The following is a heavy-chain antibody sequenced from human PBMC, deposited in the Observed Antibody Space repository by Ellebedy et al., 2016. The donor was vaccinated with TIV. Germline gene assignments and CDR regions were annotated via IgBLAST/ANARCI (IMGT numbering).Heavy chain of an antibody. D-gene: IGHD3-10*01. V-gene: IGHV3-30-3*01. Sequence: PGGSLRLSCAASGFTFSNYAMHWVRQAPGKGLEWVTVISYDGGDEYYEDSVKGRFTISRDNSKNTLYLQMNSLRAEDTAVYYCARDRETWYVDPTGLDYWGQGTLVTVSS. CDR1: GFTFSNYA. J-gene: IGHJ4*02. CDR2: ISYDGGDE. CDR3: ARDRETWYVDPTGLDY.